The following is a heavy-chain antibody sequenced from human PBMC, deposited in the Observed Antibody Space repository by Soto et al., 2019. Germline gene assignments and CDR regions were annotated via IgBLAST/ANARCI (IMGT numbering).Heavy chain of an antibody. CDR3: ALYYYGSFPFDY. CDR2: IYWDDDK. D-gene: IGHD3-10*01. Sequence: SGPTLVNPTQTLTLTCTFSGFSLSASGVGVGWIRQPPGKALEWLALIYWDDDKRYSPSLKSRLTITKNTSKNQVVLTMTNMDPVDTATYYCALYYYGSFPFDYWGQGTLVTVSS. V-gene: IGHV2-5*02. CDR1: GFSLSASGVG. J-gene: IGHJ4*02.